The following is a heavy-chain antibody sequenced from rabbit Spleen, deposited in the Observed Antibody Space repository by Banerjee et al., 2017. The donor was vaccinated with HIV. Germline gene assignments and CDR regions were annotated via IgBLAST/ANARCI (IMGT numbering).Heavy chain of an antibody. D-gene: IGHD8-1*01. V-gene: IGHV1S40*01. CDR1: GFTISSSYW. CDR3: ARDTGSSFSSYGMDL. Sequence: QSLEESGGDLVKPGASLTLTCTASGFTISSSYWICWVRQAPGKGLEWIACIYAGSSGFTYFASWAKGRFTISKTSSTTVTLQMTSLTAADTATYFCARDTGSSFSSYGMDLWGPGTLVTVS. CDR2: IYAGSSGFT. J-gene: IGHJ6*01.